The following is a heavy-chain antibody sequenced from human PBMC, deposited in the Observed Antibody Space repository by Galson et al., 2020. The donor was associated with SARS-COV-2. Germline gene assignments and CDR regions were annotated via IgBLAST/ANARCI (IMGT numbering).Heavy chain of an antibody. CDR1: GFTFDDYG. Sequence: GGSLRLSCAASGFTFDDYGMSWVRQAPGKGLEWVSGINWNGGSTGYADSVKGRFTISRDNAKNSLYLQMNSLRAEDTALYHCATSSSWSYGMDVWGQGTTVTVSS. CDR3: ATSSSWSYGMDV. D-gene: IGHD6-13*01. CDR2: INWNGGST. V-gene: IGHV3-20*01. J-gene: IGHJ6*02.